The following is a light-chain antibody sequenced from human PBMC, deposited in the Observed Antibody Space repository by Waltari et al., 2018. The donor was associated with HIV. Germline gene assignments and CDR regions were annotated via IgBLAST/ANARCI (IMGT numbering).Light chain of an antibody. Sequence: QSALTQLRSVSGSTGQSVSISCTGSHSNIGTFDYVSWYQQHPGKAPKLMIYDVNKRPSGVPDRFSGSKSGSTASLTISGLQAEDEADYYCCSYGGSLTPYVFGTGTEVTVL. CDR1: HSNIGTFDY. CDR2: DVN. CDR3: CSYGGSLTPYV. J-gene: IGLJ1*01. V-gene: IGLV2-11*01.